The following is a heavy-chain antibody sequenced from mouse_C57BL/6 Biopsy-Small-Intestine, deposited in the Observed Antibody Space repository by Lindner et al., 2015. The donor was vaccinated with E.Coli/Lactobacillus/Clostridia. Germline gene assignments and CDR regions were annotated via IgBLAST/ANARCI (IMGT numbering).Heavy chain of an antibody. J-gene: IGHJ2*01. CDR2: IYPGGGYT. CDR1: GYTFTNYW. V-gene: IGHV1-63*01. Sequence: VQLQESGAELVRPGTSVKMSCKASGYTFTNYWIGWAKQRPGHGLEWIGDIYPGGGYTNYNEKFKGKATLTADKSSSTAYMQFSSLTSEDSAVYFCARKGDGSSPDYWGQGTTLTVSS. CDR3: ARKGDGSSPDY. D-gene: IGHD1-1*01.